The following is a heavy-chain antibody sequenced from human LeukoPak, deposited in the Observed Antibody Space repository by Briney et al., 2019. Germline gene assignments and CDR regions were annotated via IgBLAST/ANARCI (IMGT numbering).Heavy chain of an antibody. V-gene: IGHV3-20*04. CDR3: ARMHYYDSSGYLDY. D-gene: IGHD3-22*01. J-gene: IGHJ4*02. Sequence: PGGSLRLSCAASGFTFDDYGMSWVRQAPGKGLEWVSGINWNGGSTGYADSVKGRFTISRDNAKNSLYLQMNSLRAEDTALYYCARMHYYDSSGYLDYWGQGTLVTVSS. CDR1: GFTFDDYG. CDR2: INWNGGST.